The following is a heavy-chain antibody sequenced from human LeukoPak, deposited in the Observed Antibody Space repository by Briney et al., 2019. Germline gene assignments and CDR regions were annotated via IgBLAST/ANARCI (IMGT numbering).Heavy chain of an antibody. CDR3: ARHVAGSYYLYLDY. V-gene: IGHV4-39*01. CDR1: GDSISSSSYY. D-gene: IGHD3-10*01. CDR2: SYYSGRT. J-gene: IGHJ4*02. Sequence: SETLSLTCTVSGDSISSSSYYWGWIRQPPGKGLEWIGSSYYSGRTYYNPSLNSRVTITVDTSKNQFSLKVSSVTAADTAAYYSARHVAGSYYLYLDYCSQGTLVTVSS.